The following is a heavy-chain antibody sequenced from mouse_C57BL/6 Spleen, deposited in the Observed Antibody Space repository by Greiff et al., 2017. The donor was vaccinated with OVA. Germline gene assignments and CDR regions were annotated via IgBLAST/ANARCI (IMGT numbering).Heavy chain of an antibody. CDR1: GFTFSDYY. J-gene: IGHJ2*01. CDR3: ARGPYYYSSSCGCFDY. CDR2: INYDGSST. V-gene: IGHV5-16*01. Sequence: EVQLVESEGGLVQPGSSMKLSCTASGFTFSDYYMAWVRQVPEKGLEWVANINYDGSSTYYLDSLKSRFIISRDNAKNILYLQMSSLKSEDTATYYCARGPYYYSSSCGCFDYWGQGTTLTVSS. D-gene: IGHD1-1*01.